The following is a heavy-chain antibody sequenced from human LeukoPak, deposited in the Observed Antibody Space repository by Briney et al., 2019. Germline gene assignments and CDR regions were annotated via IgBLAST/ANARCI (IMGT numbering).Heavy chain of an antibody. CDR3: ARDYSGWSLDP. Sequence: GGSLRLSCAASGFTFSSYGMSWVRQAPGKGLEWVSYISDSGKTRYNADSVKGRFTISRDNAKNSLYLQMNSLRGEDTAVYYCARDYSGWSLDPWGQGTLVTVSS. CDR1: GFTFSSYG. CDR2: ISDSGKTR. V-gene: IGHV3-48*03. D-gene: IGHD5-12*01. J-gene: IGHJ5*02.